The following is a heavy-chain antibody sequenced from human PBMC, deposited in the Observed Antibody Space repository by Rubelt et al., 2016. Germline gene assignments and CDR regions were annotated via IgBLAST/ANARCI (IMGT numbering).Heavy chain of an antibody. CDR3: TTRSGYGVTNDY. V-gene: IGHV3-49*04. CDR1: GFTFTSSA. D-gene: IGHD5-12*01. Sequence: EVQLLESGGGLVQPGGSLRLSCAASGFTFTSSAMSWVRQVPGKGLEWVGFIRSKAYGGTTEYAASVKGRFTISRDDSKNTLYLQMNSLKTEDTAVYYCTTRSGYGVTNDYWGQGTLVTVSS. CDR2: IRSKAYGGTT. J-gene: IGHJ4*02.